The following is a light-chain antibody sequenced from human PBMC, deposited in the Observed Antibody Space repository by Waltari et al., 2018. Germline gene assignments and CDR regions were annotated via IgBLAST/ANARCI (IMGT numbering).Light chain of an antibody. CDR2: DAS. CDR1: QDISNY. CDR3: QQYDNLPIT. V-gene: IGKV1-33*01. J-gene: IGKJ5*01. Sequence: IQMTQSPSSLSASVGARVTITCQASQDISNYLNWDQQKPGTAPKLLIYDASNLETGVPSKFSGCVSATDCSFTISSLQPEEIATYYGQQYDNLPITFGQEARLEIK.